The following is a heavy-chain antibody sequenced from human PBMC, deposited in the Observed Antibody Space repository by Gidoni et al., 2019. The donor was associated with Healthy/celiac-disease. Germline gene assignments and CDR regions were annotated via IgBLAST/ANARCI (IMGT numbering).Heavy chain of an antibody. CDR1: RFTFSSYS. CDR2: ISSSSSYI. CDR3: ARGVTGTTDY. Sequence: EVQLVESGGGLVKPGGSLRLSGSASRFTFSSYSLNWVRQAPGKGLEWVSSISSSSSYIYYADSVKGRFTISRDNAKNSLYLQMNSLRAEDTAVYYCARGVTGTTDYWGQGTLVTVSS. V-gene: IGHV3-21*01. D-gene: IGHD1-1*01. J-gene: IGHJ4*02.